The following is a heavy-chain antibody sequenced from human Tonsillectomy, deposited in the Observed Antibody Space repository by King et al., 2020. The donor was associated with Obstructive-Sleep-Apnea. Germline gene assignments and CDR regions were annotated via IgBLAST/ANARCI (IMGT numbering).Heavy chain of an antibody. D-gene: IGHD3-22*01. CDR1: GYSFTSYW. CDR3: ARPAGDSSAYIDY. CDR2: IYSGDSDT. V-gene: IGHV5-51*01. Sequence: QLVQSGAEVKKPGESLKISCKGSGYSFTSYWIAWVRQMPGKALEWMGIIYSGDSDTSYSPSFQVQVTISADKSISTAYLQWSSLKASDTAMYYCARPAGDSSAYIDYWGQGTLVTVSS. J-gene: IGHJ4*02.